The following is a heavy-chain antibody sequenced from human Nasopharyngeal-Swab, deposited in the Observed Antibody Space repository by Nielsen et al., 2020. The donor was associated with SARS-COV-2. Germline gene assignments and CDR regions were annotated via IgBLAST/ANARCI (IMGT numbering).Heavy chain of an antibody. CDR3: ATAANYDILTGYYSYYYYMDV. V-gene: IGHV4-59*01. D-gene: IGHD3-9*01. Sequence: WIRQPPGKGLEWIGYIYYSGSTNYNPSLKSRVTISVDTSKNQFSLKLSSVTAADTAVYYCATAANYDILTGYYSYYYYMDVWGEGTTVTVSS. J-gene: IGHJ6*03. CDR2: IYYSGST.